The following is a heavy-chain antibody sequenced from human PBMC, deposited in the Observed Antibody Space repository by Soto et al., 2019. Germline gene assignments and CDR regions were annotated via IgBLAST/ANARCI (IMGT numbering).Heavy chain of an antibody. J-gene: IGHJ5*02. CDR2: IYYSGST. Sequence: PSETLCLTCIVSGGSITSYYWTWIRQPPVKGLEWIGYIYYSGSTNYNPSLKSRVTISVDTSKNQFSLKLSSVTAADTAVYYCARVIPSRASYCGGDCYNFRFEPWGQGTLVRLSS. V-gene: IGHV4-59*01. CDR1: GGSITSYY. CDR3: ARVIPSRASYCGGDCYNFRFEP. D-gene: IGHD2-21*02.